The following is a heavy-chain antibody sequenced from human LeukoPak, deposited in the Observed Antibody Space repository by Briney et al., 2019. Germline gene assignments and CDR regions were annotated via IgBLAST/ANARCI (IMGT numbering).Heavy chain of an antibody. CDR3: AKNWKGRQLWSTHTHNYGMDV. CDR2: ISYDGSNK. Sequence: GGSLRLSCAASGFTFSSYGMHWVRQAPGKGLEWVAVISYDGSNKYYADSVKGRFTISRDNSKNTLYLQMNSLRAEDTAVYYCAKNWKGRQLWSTHTHNYGMDVWGQGTTVTVSS. CDR1: GFTFSSYG. J-gene: IGHJ6*02. D-gene: IGHD5-18*01. V-gene: IGHV3-30*18.